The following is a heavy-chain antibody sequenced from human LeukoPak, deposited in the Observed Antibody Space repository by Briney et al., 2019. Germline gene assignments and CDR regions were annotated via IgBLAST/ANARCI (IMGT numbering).Heavy chain of an antibody. CDR2: IYPGDSDT. Sequence: GESLKISCKGSGYSFTSYWIGWVRQMPGKGLEWMGIIYPGDSDTRYSPSFQGQVTISADNSISTAYLQWSSLKASDTAMYYCARAPRGDSSGYYFLNPWGQGTLVTVSS. CDR3: ARAPRGDSSGYYFLNP. V-gene: IGHV5-51*01. J-gene: IGHJ5*02. D-gene: IGHD3-22*01. CDR1: GYSFTSYW.